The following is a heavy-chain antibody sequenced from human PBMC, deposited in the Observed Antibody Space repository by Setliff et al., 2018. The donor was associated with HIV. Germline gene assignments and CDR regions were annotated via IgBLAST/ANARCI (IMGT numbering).Heavy chain of an antibody. Sequence: GASVNVSCKISGYTLTELSIHWVRQAPGKGLEWMANFDPEDGETFYAQKFQGRLTMTEDTSTDTAYMELSSLRSDDTAMYYCARVPLSGYFRNNWFDSWGQGTMVTVSS. CDR3: ARVPLSGYFRNNWFDS. CDR1: GYTLTELS. J-gene: IGHJ5*01. CDR2: FDPEDGET. D-gene: IGHD5-12*01. V-gene: IGHV1-24*01.